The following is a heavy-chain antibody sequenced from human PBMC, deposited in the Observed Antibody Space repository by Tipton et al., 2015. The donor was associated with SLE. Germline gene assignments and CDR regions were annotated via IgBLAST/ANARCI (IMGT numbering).Heavy chain of an antibody. D-gene: IGHD1-26*01. CDR1: GGSISSYY. CDR2: IYSSGST. Sequence: LRLSCTVSGGSISSYYWSWIRLPPGKGLEWSGYIYSSGSTYYNPSLKSRVTLSVDTSKNQFSLKLSSVTAADTAVYYCARDGWELFHAFDIWGQGTMVTVSS. V-gene: IGHV4-59*12. CDR3: ARDGWELFHAFDI. J-gene: IGHJ3*02.